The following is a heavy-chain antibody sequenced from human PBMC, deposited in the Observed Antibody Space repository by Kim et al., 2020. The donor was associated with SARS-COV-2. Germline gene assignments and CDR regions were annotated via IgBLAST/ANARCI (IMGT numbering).Heavy chain of an antibody. V-gene: IGHV5-51*01. CDR3: AKQWANYDILTVRVSFDI. D-gene: IGHD3-9*01. CDR1: GYSFTSYW. Sequence: GESLKISCKGSGYSFTSYWIGWVRQMPGKGLEWMGIIYPGDSDTRYSPSFQGQVTISADKSIRPAYPQWSSLKASDTAMYSCAKQWANYDILTVRVSFDIWGQGTLVTVSS. J-gene: IGHJ3*02. CDR2: IYPGDSDT.